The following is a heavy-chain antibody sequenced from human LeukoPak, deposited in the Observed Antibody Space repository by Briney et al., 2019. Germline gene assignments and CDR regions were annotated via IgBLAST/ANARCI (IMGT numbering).Heavy chain of an antibody. Sequence: GSLRLSCAASGFTFSSYWMSWVRQAPGKGLEWIGYIYYTGTSYNPSLKSRVTISADTSKNQFSLNLSSVTAADTAVYYCARDLTDYYELDYWGQGTLVTVSS. CDR1: GFTFSSYW. D-gene: IGHD3-22*01. J-gene: IGHJ4*02. CDR3: ARDLTDYYELDY. CDR2: IYYTGT. V-gene: IGHV4-59*01.